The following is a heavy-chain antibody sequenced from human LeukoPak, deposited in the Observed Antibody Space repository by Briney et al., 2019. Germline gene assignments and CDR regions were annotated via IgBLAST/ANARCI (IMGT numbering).Heavy chain of an antibody. CDR1: GFTFSSYA. CDR3: AKLGGSWDHNWFDP. CDR2: ISGSGGST. Sequence: HPGGSLRLSCAASGFTFSSYAMSWVRQAPGKGLEWVSAISGSGGSTYYADSVKGRFTISRDNSKNTLYLQMNSLRAEDTAVYYCAKLGGSWDHNWFDPWGQGTLVTVSS. V-gene: IGHV3-23*01. J-gene: IGHJ5*02. D-gene: IGHD2-15*01.